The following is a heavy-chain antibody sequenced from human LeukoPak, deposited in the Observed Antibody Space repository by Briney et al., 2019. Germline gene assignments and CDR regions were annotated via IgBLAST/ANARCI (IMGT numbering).Heavy chain of an antibody. Sequence: SGTLSLTCAVSGGSISSSNWWSWVRQPPGKGLEWIGEIYHSGSTNYNPSLKSRLTLSVDTSKNQLSLKLTSVTAADTAVYYCARAIDSSARNGFDPWGQGTLVTVSS. J-gene: IGHJ5*02. D-gene: IGHD3-22*01. CDR2: IYHSGST. CDR3: ARAIDSSARNGFDP. CDR1: GGSISSSNW. V-gene: IGHV4-4*02.